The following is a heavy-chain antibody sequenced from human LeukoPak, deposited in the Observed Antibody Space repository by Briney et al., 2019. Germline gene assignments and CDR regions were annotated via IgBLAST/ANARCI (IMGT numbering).Heavy chain of an antibody. Sequence: QPGGSLRLSCAASGFTVSHNSMNWVRQAPGKGLEWVSVIESGGSTYYAGSVKGRFTISRDYLKNTLYLQMNNVTSEDTAVYYCARDPMVRGFGKYYYYMDVRGKGTTVTVSS. CDR3: ARDPMVRGFGKYYYYMDV. CDR2: IESGGST. J-gene: IGHJ6*03. D-gene: IGHD3-10*01. CDR1: GFTVSHNS. V-gene: IGHV3-53*01.